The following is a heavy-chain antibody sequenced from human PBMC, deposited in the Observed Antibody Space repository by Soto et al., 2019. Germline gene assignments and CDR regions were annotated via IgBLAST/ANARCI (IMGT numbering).Heavy chain of an antibody. Sequence: QVQLVESGGGLVKPGGSLRLSCAASGFTFSDYYMSWIRQAPGKGLEWVSYISSSSSYTNYADSVKGRFTISRDNAKNTLYLKMNSLRAEDTAVYYCTLTTQDFDYWGQGTLVTVSS. D-gene: IGHD4-17*01. CDR1: GFTFSDYY. J-gene: IGHJ4*02. V-gene: IGHV3-11*06. CDR2: ISSSSSYT. CDR3: TLTTQDFDY.